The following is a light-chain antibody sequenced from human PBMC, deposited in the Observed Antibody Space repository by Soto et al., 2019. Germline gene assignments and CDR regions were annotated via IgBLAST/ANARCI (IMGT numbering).Light chain of an antibody. J-gene: IGLJ3*02. CDR3: SSYTTTTLVV. CDR1: SSDVGGYDY. CDR2: AVT. Sequence: QSVLTQPASVSGSPGQSITISCTGTSSDVGGYDYVSWYQQHPGKAPKVMIYAVTNRPSGVSNRFSGSKSGNTASPTISGLQAEDEADYYCSSYTTTTLVVFGGGTKLTVL. V-gene: IGLV2-14*03.